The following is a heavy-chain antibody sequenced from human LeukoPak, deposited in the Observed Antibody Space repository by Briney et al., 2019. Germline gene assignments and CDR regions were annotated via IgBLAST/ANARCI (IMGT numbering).Heavy chain of an antibody. D-gene: IGHD4-17*01. Sequence: GGSLRLSCAASGLTFSSYWMSWVRQAPGKGLEWVANIKQDGSEKYYVDSVKGRFTISRDNAKNSLYLQMNSLRAEDTAVYYCARGPDYGDDTYPDYWGQGTLVTVSS. CDR1: GLTFSSYW. CDR3: ARGPDYGDDTYPDY. J-gene: IGHJ4*02. V-gene: IGHV3-7*01. CDR2: IKQDGSEK.